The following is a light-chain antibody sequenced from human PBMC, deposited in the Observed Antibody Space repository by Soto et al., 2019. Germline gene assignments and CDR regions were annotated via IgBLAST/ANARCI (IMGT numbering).Light chain of an antibody. V-gene: IGKV3-11*01. Sequence: IVLAQVPGTQSFPPGQRATLSCRASQSVSSYLAWYQQKPGQAPRLLIYDASNRATGIPARFSGSGSGTDFTLTISSLEPEDFAVYYCQQRSNWLITFGQGTRLEIK. CDR2: DAS. CDR1: QSVSSY. CDR3: QQRSNWLIT. J-gene: IGKJ5*01.